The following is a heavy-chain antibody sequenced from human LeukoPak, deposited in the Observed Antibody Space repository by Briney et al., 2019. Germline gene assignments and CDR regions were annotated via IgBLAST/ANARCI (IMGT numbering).Heavy chain of an antibody. J-gene: IGHJ4*02. D-gene: IGHD1-26*01. Sequence: NPSETLSLTCIVSGGSISSSSYYWGWIRQPPGKGLEWIGSIYYSGSTYYNPSLKSRVTIYVDTSKNQFSLKLSSVTAADTAVYYCARPTYSGSYYPFDYWGQGTLVTVSS. V-gene: IGHV4-39*01. CDR1: GGSISSSSYY. CDR3: ARPTYSGSYYPFDY. CDR2: IYYSGST.